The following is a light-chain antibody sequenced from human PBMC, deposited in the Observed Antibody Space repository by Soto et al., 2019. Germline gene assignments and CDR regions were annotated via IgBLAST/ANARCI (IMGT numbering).Light chain of an antibody. Sequence: QSALTQPASVSGSPGQSITISCTGTSSDFGGYNYVSWYQQHPGKAPKLMIYDVSNRPSGVSNRFSGSKSGNTASLTISGLQAEDEADYYCSSYTSSSTLGVFGGGTKVTVL. CDR1: SSDFGGYNY. CDR2: DVS. V-gene: IGLV2-14*01. J-gene: IGLJ3*02. CDR3: SSYTSSSTLGV.